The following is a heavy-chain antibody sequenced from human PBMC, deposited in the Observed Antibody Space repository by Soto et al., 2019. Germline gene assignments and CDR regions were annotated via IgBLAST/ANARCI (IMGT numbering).Heavy chain of an antibody. J-gene: IGHJ3*02. Sequence: ASVKVSCKASGYTFTSYYMHWVRQAPGQGLEWMGIIDPSGGIANHAQKFQGRVTITADKSTSTAYMELSSLRSEDTAVYYCARDPGGGVVVVAATRGAFDIWGQGTMVTVSS. CDR2: IDPSGGIA. CDR1: GYTFTSYY. D-gene: IGHD2-15*01. V-gene: IGHV1-46*01. CDR3: ARDPGGGVVVVAATRGAFDI.